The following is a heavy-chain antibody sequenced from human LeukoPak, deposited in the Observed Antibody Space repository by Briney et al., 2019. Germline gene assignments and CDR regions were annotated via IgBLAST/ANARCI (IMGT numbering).Heavy chain of an antibody. V-gene: IGHV3-7*05. Sequence: ETLSLTCAVYGGSFSGYYWSWVRQAPGKGLEWVANINQDGSEKYYVDSVKGRFTISRDNAKTSLYLQMNTLRAEDTAVYYCARDKSYGDSEDYWGQGTLVTVSS. J-gene: IGHJ4*02. CDR1: GGSFSGYY. D-gene: IGHD4-17*01. CDR3: ARDKSYGDSEDY. CDR2: INQDGSEK.